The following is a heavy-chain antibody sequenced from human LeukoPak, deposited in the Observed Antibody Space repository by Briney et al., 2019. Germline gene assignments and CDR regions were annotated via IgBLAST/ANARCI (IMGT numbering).Heavy chain of an antibody. CDR1: GFTVSSSY. CDR3: ARGGVVYPDSFDI. D-gene: IGHD2-15*01. CDR2: IFSGGGT. V-gene: IGHV3-66*01. J-gene: IGHJ3*02. Sequence: GGSLRLSCAASGFTVSSSYMNWVRQAPGKGLEWVSLIFSGGGTYYADSVKGRFTISRDNSKNTLFLQMNSLRAEGTAVYYCARGGVVYPDSFDIWGRGTMVTVSS.